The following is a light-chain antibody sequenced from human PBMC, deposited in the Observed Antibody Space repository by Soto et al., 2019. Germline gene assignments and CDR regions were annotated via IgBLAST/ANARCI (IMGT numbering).Light chain of an antibody. Sequence: ELVMTQSPATLSVSPVAGATLFCRASQYVSGHFAWYQQKPGQAPRLIISGVSTRATGVPARFSGSGSGTEFTLTINSLQSEDFAVYYCNQYHYWWTVGQGNKVDIK. J-gene: IGKJ1*01. CDR1: QYVSGH. V-gene: IGKV3-15*01. CDR2: GVS. CDR3: NQYHYWWT.